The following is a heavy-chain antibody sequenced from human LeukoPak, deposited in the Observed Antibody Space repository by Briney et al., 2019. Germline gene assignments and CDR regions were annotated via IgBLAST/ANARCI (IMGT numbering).Heavy chain of an antibody. CDR3: ARDGESITIFGVVPPRYYYYGMDV. J-gene: IGHJ6*02. CDR1: GYTFTSYY. D-gene: IGHD3-3*01. Sequence: ASVKVSCKASGYTFTSYYMHWVRQAPGQGVEWMGIINPSGGSTSYAQKFQGRVTMTRDTSTSTVYMELSSLRSEDTAVYYCARDGESITIFGVVPPRYYYYGMDVWGQGTTVTVSS. V-gene: IGHV1-46*01. CDR2: INPSGGST.